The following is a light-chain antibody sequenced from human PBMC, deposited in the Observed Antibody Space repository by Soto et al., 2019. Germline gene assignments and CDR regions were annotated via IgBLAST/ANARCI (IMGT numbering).Light chain of an antibody. J-gene: IGKJ2*01. CDR1: QSVSSN. Sequence: EIVMTQSPATLSVSPGERATLSCRASQSVSSNLAWYQQKPRQAPRLLIYGASTRATGIPARFSGSGSGTEFPLTLSSLQSEDFAVYYCQQYNNWPQTFGQGTKLEIK. V-gene: IGKV3-15*01. CDR3: QQYNNWPQT. CDR2: GAS.